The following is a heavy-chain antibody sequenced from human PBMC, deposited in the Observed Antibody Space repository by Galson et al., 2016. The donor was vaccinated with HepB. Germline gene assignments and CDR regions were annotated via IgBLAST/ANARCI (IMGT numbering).Heavy chain of an antibody. J-gene: IGHJ4*02. D-gene: IGHD3-22*01. CDR3: ARAAEKNSDSSGYYGIDY. Sequence: SETLSLTCTVSGGSVSSGSYYWSWIRQPPGRGLEWIGFMSYSGSTNYNPSLMSRVTISVDTSKNQFSLKVSSVTAADTAVYFCARAAEKNSDSSGYYGIDYWGQGTLVTVSS. CDR2: MSYSGST. V-gene: IGHV4-61*01. CDR1: GGSVSSGSYY.